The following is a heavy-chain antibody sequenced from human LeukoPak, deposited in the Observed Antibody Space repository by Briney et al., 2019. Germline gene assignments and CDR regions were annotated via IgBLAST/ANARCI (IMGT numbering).Heavy chain of an antibody. D-gene: IGHD2-2*01. CDR1: GFTFSSYG. CDR2: IRYDGSNK. Sequence: GGSLRLSCAASGFTFSSYGMHWVRQAPGKGLEWVAFIRYDGSNKYYADSVKGRFAISRDNSKNTLYLQMNTLTVEDTAVYYCAKDRCSRTSYRNLFDPWGQGILVTVSS. J-gene: IGHJ5*02. V-gene: IGHV3-30*02. CDR3: AKDRCSRTSYRNLFDP.